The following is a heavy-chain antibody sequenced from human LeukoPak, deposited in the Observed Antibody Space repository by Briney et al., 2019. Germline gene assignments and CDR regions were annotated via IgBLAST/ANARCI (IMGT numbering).Heavy chain of an antibody. V-gene: IGHV1-69*02. CDR3: AREEGSYGFLDY. J-gene: IGHJ4*02. CDR2: IIPILGIA. Sequence: ASVKVSCKASGGTSSSYTISWVRQAPGQGLEWMGRIIPILGIANYAQKFQGRVTITADKSTSTAYMELSSLRSEDTAVYYCAREEGSYGFLDYWGQGTLVTVSS. D-gene: IGHD3-3*01. CDR1: GGTSSSYT.